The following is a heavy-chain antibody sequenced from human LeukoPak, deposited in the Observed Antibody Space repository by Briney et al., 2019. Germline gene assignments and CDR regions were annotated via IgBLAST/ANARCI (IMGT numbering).Heavy chain of an antibody. Sequence: SSETLSLTCAVYGGSFSGYYWSWIRQPPGKGLEWIGEINHSGSTNYNPSLRSRVTISVDTSKNQFSLKLSSVTAADTAVYYCARVVPDYYDSSGYYPYFDYWGQGTLVTVSS. CDR1: GGSFSGYY. D-gene: IGHD3-22*01. V-gene: IGHV4-34*01. CDR2: INHSGST. J-gene: IGHJ4*02. CDR3: ARVVPDYYDSSGYYPYFDY.